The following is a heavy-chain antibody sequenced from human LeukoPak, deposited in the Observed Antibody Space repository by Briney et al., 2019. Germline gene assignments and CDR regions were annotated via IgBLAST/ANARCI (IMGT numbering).Heavy chain of an antibody. V-gene: IGHV3-48*03. Sequence: PGGSLRLSCAASGFTFSSYEMNWVRQAPGKGLEWVSYISSSGSTIYYADSVKGRFTISRDNAKNSLYLQMNSLRAEDTAVYYCARVGDSSGWYPHYFDYWGQGTLVTVSS. D-gene: IGHD6-19*01. CDR1: GFTFSSYE. CDR3: ARVGDSSGWYPHYFDY. J-gene: IGHJ4*02. CDR2: ISSSGSTI.